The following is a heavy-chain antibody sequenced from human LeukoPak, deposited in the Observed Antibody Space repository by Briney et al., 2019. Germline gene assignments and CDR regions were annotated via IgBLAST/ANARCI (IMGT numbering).Heavy chain of an antibody. CDR2: MNPNSGNT. Sequence: ASVKVSCKASGYTFTSYDIKWVRQATGQGVEWMGWMNPNSGNTGYAQKFQGRVTITRNTSISTAYMELSSLGSEDTAVYYCARGRLSCSGGSCSSFDYWGQGTLVTVSS. J-gene: IGHJ4*02. CDR1: GYTFTSYD. V-gene: IGHV1-8*03. CDR3: ARGRLSCSGGSCSSFDY. D-gene: IGHD2-15*01.